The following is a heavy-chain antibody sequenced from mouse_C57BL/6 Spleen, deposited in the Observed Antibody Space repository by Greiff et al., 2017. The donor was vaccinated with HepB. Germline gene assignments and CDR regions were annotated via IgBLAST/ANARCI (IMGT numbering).Heavy chain of an antibody. Sequence: QVQLQQSGAELARPGASVKLSCKASGYTFTSYGISWVKQRTGQGLEWIGEIYPRSGNTYYNEKFKGKATLTADKSSSTAYMELRSLTSEDSAVYFCGRGDYYGSSSYYYAMDYWGQGTSVTVSS. D-gene: IGHD1-1*01. V-gene: IGHV1-81*01. CDR1: GYTFTSYG. CDR3: GRGDYYGSSSYYYAMDY. J-gene: IGHJ4*01. CDR2: IYPRSGNT.